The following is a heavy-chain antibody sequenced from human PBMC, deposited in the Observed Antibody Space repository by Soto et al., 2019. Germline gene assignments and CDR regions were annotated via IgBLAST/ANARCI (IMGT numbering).Heavy chain of an antibody. D-gene: IGHD5-18*01. CDR1: GFTFSSYG. Sequence: GGSLRLSCAASGFTFSSYGMHWVRQAPGKGLEWVAVISYDGSNKYYADSVKGRFTISRDNSKNTLYLQMNSLRAEDTAVYYCAKALRGYSYLFWGQGTMVTVSS. J-gene: IGHJ3*01. V-gene: IGHV3-30*18. CDR2: ISYDGSNK. CDR3: AKALRGYSYLF.